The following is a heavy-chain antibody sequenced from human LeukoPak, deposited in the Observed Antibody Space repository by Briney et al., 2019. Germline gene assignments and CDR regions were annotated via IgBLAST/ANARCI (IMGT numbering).Heavy chain of an antibody. V-gene: IGHV3-11*06. CDR3: VRMDGKYYYYYGMDV. Sequence: GGSLRLSCTASGFTFSDYYMSWIRQAPGKGLEWVSYISSSSSYTNYADSVKGRFTISRDNAKNSLNLEMNSLRAEDTAVYYCVRMDGKYYYYYGMDVWGQGTTVTVSS. CDR1: GFTFSDYY. D-gene: IGHD3/OR15-3a*01. CDR2: ISSSSSYT. J-gene: IGHJ6*02.